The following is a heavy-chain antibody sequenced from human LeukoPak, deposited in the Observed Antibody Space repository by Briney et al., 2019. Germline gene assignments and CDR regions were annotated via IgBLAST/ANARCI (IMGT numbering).Heavy chain of an antibody. D-gene: IGHD3-3*01. J-gene: IGHJ4*02. CDR2: ISASGGST. CDR1: GFTFSSSA. Sequence: GGSLRLSCAASGFTFSSSAMSWVRQVPGKGLEWVSGISASGGSTYYADSVKGRFTISRDNSKNTLYLQMNSLRAEDTAVYYSSRGSWSGFDYWGQGTLVTVSS. CDR3: SRGSWSGFDY. V-gene: IGHV3-23*01.